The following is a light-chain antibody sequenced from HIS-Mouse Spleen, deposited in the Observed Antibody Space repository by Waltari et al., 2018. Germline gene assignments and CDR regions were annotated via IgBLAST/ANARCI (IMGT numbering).Light chain of an antibody. CDR3: QQRSNWPT. CDR2: DAS. CDR1: QSVSSY. J-gene: IGKJ4*01. Sequence: EIVLTQSPATLSLSPGERATLSCRASQSVSSYLAWYQQKPGQAPRLLIYDASNRATGIPARFRGSGSGTDFTLTISSLEPGDFAVYYCQQRSNWPTFGGGTKVEIK. V-gene: IGKV3-11*01.